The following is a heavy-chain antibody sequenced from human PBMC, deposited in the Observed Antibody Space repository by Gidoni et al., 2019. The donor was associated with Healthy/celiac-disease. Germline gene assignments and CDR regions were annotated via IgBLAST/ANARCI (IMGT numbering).Heavy chain of an antibody. D-gene: IGHD1-26*01. Sequence: QVKLVEAGGGVVQPGRSLRRSCADSGFTLSSYGMQGVRQAPGKGRELVAVISYDGSNKYYADSVNGRFTISRDNSKNTLYLQMNSLRSEYTAVYYCAKDLTAVGATLDYYYYYGMYVWGQGTTVTVSS. CDR3: AKDLTAVGATLDYYYYYGMYV. J-gene: IGHJ6*02. CDR1: GFTLSSYG. CDR2: ISYDGSNK. V-gene: IGHV3-30*18.